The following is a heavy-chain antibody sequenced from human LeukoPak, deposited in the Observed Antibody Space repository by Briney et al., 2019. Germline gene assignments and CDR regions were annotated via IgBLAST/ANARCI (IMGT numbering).Heavy chain of an antibody. D-gene: IGHD3-9*01. V-gene: IGHV5-51*01. CDR1: GYSFTSYW. CDR3: ARVLRYFDWLSPNDAFDI. J-gene: IGHJ3*02. Sequence: GESLKVSCKGSGYSFTSYWIGWVRQMPGKGLEWMGIIYPGDSDTRYSPSFQGQVTISADKSISTAYLQWSSLKASDTAMYYCARVLRYFDWLSPNDAFDIWGQGTMVTVSS. CDR2: IYPGDSDT.